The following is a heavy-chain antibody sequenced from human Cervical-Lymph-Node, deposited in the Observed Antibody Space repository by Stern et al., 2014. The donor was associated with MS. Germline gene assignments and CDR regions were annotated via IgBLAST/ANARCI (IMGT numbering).Heavy chain of an antibody. CDR3: ARIRGTARLIDY. CDR1: GFSLSTGGMC. D-gene: IGHD1/OR15-1a*01. V-gene: IGHV2-70*01. Sequence: QITLTESGPALEKPTQTLTLTCNFSGFSLSTGGMCVTWLRPPQGKALEWLVLSYWDGDKYYRTPLRTRLTISKDTFKNQVVLTMTNMDPVDTATYYCARIRGTARLIDYWGQGTLVTVSS. J-gene: IGHJ4*02. CDR2: SYWDGDK.